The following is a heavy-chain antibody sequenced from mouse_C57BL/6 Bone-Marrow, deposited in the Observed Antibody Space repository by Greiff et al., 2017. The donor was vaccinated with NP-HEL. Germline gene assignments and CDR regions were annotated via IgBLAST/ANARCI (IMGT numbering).Heavy chain of an antibody. CDR3: ARGSTMGY. J-gene: IGHJ2*01. CDR2: ISDGGSYT. D-gene: IGHD2-1*01. V-gene: IGHV5-4*03. Sequence: EVKLVESGGGLVKPGGSLKLSCAASGFTFSSYAMSWVRQTPEKRLEWVATISDGGSYTYYPDNVKGRFTISRDNAKNNLYLQMSHLKSEDTAMYYCARGSTMGYWGQGTTLTVSS. CDR1: GFTFSSYA.